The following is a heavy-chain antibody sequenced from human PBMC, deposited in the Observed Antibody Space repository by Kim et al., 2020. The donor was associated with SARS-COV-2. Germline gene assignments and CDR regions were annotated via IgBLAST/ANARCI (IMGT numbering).Heavy chain of an antibody. J-gene: IGHJ4*02. CDR2: ISAYNGNT. D-gene: IGHD4-17*01. CDR1: GYTFTSYG. Sequence: ASVKVSCKASGYTFTSYGISWVRQAPGQGLEWMGWISAYNGNTNYAQKLQGRVTMTTDTSTSTAYMELRSLRSDDTAVYYCARDTVQNGDYEEVLAPCYYWGQGTLVTVSS. CDR3: ARDTVQNGDYEEVLAPCYY. V-gene: IGHV1-18*04.